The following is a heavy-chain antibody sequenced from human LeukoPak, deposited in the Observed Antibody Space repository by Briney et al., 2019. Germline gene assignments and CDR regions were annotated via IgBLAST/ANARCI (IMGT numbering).Heavy chain of an antibody. J-gene: IGHJ4*02. V-gene: IGHV3-33*01. CDR1: GFIFSDYG. D-gene: IGHD2-2*01. CDR3: ARDECSTTSCYGY. CDR2: IWYDGSKE. Sequence: GGSLRLSCAASGFIFSDYGMHWVRQAPGKGLEWVAVIWYDGSKEYYADSVKGRFTISRDSSKNTVYLQMNSLRGEDTAVYYCARDECSTTSCYGYWGQGTLVTVSS.